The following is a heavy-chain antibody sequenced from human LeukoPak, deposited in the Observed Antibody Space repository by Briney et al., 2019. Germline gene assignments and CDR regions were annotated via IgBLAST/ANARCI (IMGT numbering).Heavy chain of an antibody. CDR3: ASLAGGISY. CDR1: GFTFSKHH. D-gene: IGHD6-13*01. V-gene: IGHV4-59*08. J-gene: IGHJ4*02. Sequence: LRLSCAASGFTFSKHHMDWVRQAPGKGLEWIGYIYYSGSPAYNPSLKSRVTISVDTSKNQFSLKVASVTAADTAVYFCASLAGGISYWGQGTLVAVSS. CDR2: IYYSGSP.